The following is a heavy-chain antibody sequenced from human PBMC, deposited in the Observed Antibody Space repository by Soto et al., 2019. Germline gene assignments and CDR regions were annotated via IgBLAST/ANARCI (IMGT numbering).Heavy chain of an antibody. J-gene: IGHJ1*01. CDR3: ASAAVADPYNVAEYFQH. CDR1: GGTFSSYA. V-gene: IGHV1-69*06. CDR2: IIPIFGTA. Sequence: QVPLVQSGAEVKKPGSSVKVSCKASGGTFSSYAISWVRQAPGQGLEWMGGIIPIFGTANYAQKFQGRVTITADKSTSTAYMELSSLRSEDTAVYYCASAAVADPYNVAEYFQHWGQGTLVTVSS. D-gene: IGHD6-19*01.